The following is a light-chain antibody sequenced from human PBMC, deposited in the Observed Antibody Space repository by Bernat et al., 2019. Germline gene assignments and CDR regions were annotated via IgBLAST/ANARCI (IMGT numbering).Light chain of an antibody. Sequence: DIQMTQSPSTLSASVGDRVTITFRASQSISHWLAWYQQRPGKAPKLLIYQATSVESGVSSRFSGSGSGTEFTLTISSLQPDEFATYFCQQYSSYPYTFGQGTKLEIK. CDR3: QQYSSYPYT. CDR2: QAT. V-gene: IGKV1-5*03. CDR1: QSISHW. J-gene: IGKJ2*01.